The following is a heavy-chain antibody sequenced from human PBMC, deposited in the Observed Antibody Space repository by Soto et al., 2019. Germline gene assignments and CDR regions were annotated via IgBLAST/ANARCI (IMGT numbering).Heavy chain of an antibody. CDR3: AKKRARVIPRVINL. D-gene: IGHD2-21*01. CDR1: GLTFSNYT. Sequence: PGGSLRLSCATSGLTFSNYTLSWVRQAPGGGLECVSSMSGSSSTTYYADSVRGRFTISRDRSNNTLYLQMSSLRAEDTALYYCAKKRARVIPRVINLWGEATLV. J-gene: IGHJ1*01. CDR2: MSGSSSTT. V-gene: IGHV3-23*01.